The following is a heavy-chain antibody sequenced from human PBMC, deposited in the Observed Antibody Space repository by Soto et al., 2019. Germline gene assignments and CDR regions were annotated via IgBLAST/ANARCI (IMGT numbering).Heavy chain of an antibody. Sequence: QVQLVQSGAEVKKPGASVKVSCKASGYTFTSYGISWVRQAPGQGLEWMGWISAYNGNTNYAQKLQGRVTMTTDTSTSKAYMELRSLRSDDTAVYYCARAADVVVTASTFDYWGQGTLVTVSS. D-gene: IGHD2-21*02. CDR1: GYTFTSYG. CDR2: ISAYNGNT. J-gene: IGHJ4*02. V-gene: IGHV1-18*04. CDR3: ARAADVVVTASTFDY.